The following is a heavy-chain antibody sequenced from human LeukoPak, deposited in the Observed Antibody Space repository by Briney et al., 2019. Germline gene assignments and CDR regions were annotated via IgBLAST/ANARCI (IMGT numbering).Heavy chain of an antibody. J-gene: IGHJ5*02. V-gene: IGHV1-8*02. Sequence: ASVKVSCKASGGTFSSYAINWVRQATGQGLEWMGWMNPNSGNTGYAQKFQGRVTMTRNTSISTAYMELSSLRSEDTAVYYCARGEYCSGGSCYPTNWFDPWGQGTLVTVSS. D-gene: IGHD2-15*01. CDR1: GGTFSSYA. CDR2: MNPNSGNT. CDR3: ARGEYCSGGSCYPTNWFDP.